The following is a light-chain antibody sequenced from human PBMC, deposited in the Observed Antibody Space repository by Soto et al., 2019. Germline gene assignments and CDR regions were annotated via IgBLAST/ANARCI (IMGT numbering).Light chain of an antibody. CDR1: QSVRSNY. Sequence: EIVLTQSPGTLSLSPGERATLSCRASQSVRSNYLACHQQKPGQAPRLLIYGSSSRATGIPERFSGTGSGTYFTLTISRLEPEDFTVYYYQQYGDSPYTFGQGTKLEIK. CDR2: GSS. CDR3: QQYGDSPYT. J-gene: IGKJ2*01. V-gene: IGKV3-20*01.